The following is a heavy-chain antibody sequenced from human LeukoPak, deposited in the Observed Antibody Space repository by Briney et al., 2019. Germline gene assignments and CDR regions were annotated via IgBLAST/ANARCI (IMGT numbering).Heavy chain of an antibody. CDR2: ISDDGSDE. CDR1: GFTFNNYA. CDR3: ARSRNPYCSHTTCRTFDP. J-gene: IGHJ5*02. D-gene: IGHD2-15*01. Sequence: PGGSLRLSCAVSGFTFNNYAMHWVRQAPGKGLDWVAVISDDGSDEDYGDPVKGRFTISRDNSKNTLYLEMNSLRDEDTATYYCARSRNPYCSHTTCRTFDPWGQGTLVTVSS. V-gene: IGHV3-30*04.